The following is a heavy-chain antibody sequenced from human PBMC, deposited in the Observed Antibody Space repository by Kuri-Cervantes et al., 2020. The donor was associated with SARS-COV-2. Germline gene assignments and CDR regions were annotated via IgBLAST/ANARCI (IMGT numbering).Heavy chain of an antibody. V-gene: IGHV3-13*03. CDR2: IGTAGDT. CDR3: ARGGNPAWNMDV. CDR1: GFTFSSYD. Sequence: GGSLRLSCAACGFTFSSYDMHWVRQATGKGLEWVSAIGTAGDTYYPGSVKGQFTISRENAKNSLYLQMNSLRAGDTAAYYCARGGNPAWNMDVWGKGTTVTVSS. J-gene: IGHJ6*03. D-gene: IGHD4-23*01.